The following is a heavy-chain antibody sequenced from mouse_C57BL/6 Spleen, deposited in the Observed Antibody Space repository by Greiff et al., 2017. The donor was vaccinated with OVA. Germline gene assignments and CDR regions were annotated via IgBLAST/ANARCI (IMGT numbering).Heavy chain of an antibody. D-gene: IGHD2-4*01. CDR2: IRNKANGYTT. CDR3: ARPSYEYEGYYAMDY. CDR1: GFTFTDYY. V-gene: IGHV7-3*01. J-gene: IGHJ4*01. Sequence: EVKVVESGGGLVQPGGSLSLSCAASGFTFTDYYMSWVRQPPGKALEWLGFIRNKANGYTTEYSASVKGRFTISRDNSQSILYLQMNALRAEDSATYYCARPSYEYEGYYAMDYWGQGTSVTVSS.